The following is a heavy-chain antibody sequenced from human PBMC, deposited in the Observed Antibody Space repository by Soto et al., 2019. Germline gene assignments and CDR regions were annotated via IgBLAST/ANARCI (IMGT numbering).Heavy chain of an antibody. V-gene: IGHV3-11*01. CDR1: GFTFSDYY. CDR3: ASPLIYCGGDCYWPDAFDI. J-gene: IGHJ3*02. CDR2: ISSSGSTI. Sequence: QVQLVESGGGLVQPGGSLRLSCAASGFTFSDYYMSWIRQAPGKGLEWVSYISSSGSTIYYADSVKGRFTISRDNARNSLYLQMNSLRAEDTAVYYCASPLIYCGGDCYWPDAFDIWGQGTMVTVSS. D-gene: IGHD2-21*02.